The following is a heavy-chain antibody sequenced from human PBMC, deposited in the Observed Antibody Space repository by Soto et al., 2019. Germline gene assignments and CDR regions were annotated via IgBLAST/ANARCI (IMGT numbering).Heavy chain of an antibody. CDR2: INPSGGST. Sequence: QVQLVQSGAEVKKPVASVKVSCKASGYTFISNYIHCERQAPGQGLGWLGIINPSGGSTTYAQRFQGRVIMTRDTSTSTVYMELSSLRSEDTSVYYCAMSFNNWFDPWGQGTLVTVSS. CDR3: AMSFNNWFDP. CDR1: GYTFISNY. J-gene: IGHJ5*02. V-gene: IGHV1-46*01.